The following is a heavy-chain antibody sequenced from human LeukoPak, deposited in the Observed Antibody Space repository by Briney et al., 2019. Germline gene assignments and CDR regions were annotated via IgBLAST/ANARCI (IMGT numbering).Heavy chain of an antibody. CDR2: IQFDGSYK. V-gene: IGHV3-30*02. CDR3: VTHCSGTACHRDY. D-gene: IGHD2-2*01. J-gene: IGHJ4*02. Sequence: PGGSLRLSCAASGFTFGSSAMHWVRQAPGKGLECVAFIQFDGSYKHYSDSVKGRFTISRDNSKNTLYLEMNSLRPEDTAVYYCVTHCSGTACHRDYWGQGTLVTVSS. CDR1: GFTFGSSA.